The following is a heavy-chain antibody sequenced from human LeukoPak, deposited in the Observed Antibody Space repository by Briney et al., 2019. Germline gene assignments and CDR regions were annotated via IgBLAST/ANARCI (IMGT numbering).Heavy chain of an antibody. V-gene: IGHV1-2*06. J-gene: IGHJ3*02. Sequence: ASVKVSCKASGYTFTGYYMQWVRQAPGQGLEWMGRINPNSGGTNYAQKFQGRVTMTRDTSISTAYMELSRLRSDDTAVYYCARDLGAYSSGWYSHDAFDIWGQGTMVTVSS. D-gene: IGHD6-19*01. CDR3: ARDLGAYSSGWYSHDAFDI. CDR2: INPNSGGT. CDR1: GYTFTGYY.